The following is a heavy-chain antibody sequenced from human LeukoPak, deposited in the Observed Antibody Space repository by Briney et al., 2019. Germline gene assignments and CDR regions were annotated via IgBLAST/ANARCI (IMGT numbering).Heavy chain of an antibody. CDR2: VSGSGGST. J-gene: IGHJ3*02. CDR1: GFTFNNYV. D-gene: IGHD3-10*01. CDR3: ADHYYGSGTNVFDI. V-gene: IGHV3-23*01. Sequence: GGSLRLSCAASGFTFNNYVMSWVRQAPGKGLEWVSTVSGSGGSTNYADSVKGRFTISRDDSKNTLCLQMNSLRAEDTALYYCADHYYGSGTNVFDIWGQGTMVTVSS.